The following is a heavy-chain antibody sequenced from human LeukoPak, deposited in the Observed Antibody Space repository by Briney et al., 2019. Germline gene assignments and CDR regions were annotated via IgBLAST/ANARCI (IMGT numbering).Heavy chain of an antibody. CDR3: AKDDFWSGYGYMDV. D-gene: IGHD3-3*01. CDR2: IRYDGSNK. Sequence: PGGSLRLSCAASGFTFTKYWMTWVRQAPGKGLEWVAFIRYDGSNKYYADSVKGRFTISRDNSKNTLYLQMNSLRAEDTAVYYCAKDDFWSGYGYMDVWGKGTTVTVSS. J-gene: IGHJ6*03. CDR1: GFTFTKYW. V-gene: IGHV3-30*02.